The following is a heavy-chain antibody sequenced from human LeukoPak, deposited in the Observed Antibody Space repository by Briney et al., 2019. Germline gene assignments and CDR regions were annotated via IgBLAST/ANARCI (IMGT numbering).Heavy chain of an antibody. D-gene: IGHD2-15*01. V-gene: IGHV3-23*01. Sequence: PGGSLRLSCVASGFTFSSYAMSWVRQAPGKGLEWVSAISGSGGSTYYADSVKGRFTISRDNSKNTLYLQMNSLRAEDTAVYYCARPPGYCSGGSCFPSDYWGQGILVTVSS. CDR1: GFTFSSYA. J-gene: IGHJ4*02. CDR3: ARPPGYCSGGSCFPSDY. CDR2: ISGSGGST.